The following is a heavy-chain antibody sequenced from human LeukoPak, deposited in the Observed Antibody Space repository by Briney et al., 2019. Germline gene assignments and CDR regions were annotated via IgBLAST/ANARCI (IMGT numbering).Heavy chain of an antibody. CDR3: TSQIGSSYCGGDCYYWFDY. CDR2: IKSKTDGGTT. D-gene: IGHD2-21*02. Sequence: GGSLRPSCAASGFTFSNAWMSWVRQAPGKGLEWVGRIKSKTDGGTTDYAAPVKGRFTISRDDSKNTLYLQMNSLKTEDTAVYYCTSQIGSSYCGGDCYYWFDYWGQGTLVTVSS. V-gene: IGHV3-15*01. J-gene: IGHJ4*02. CDR1: GFTFSNAW.